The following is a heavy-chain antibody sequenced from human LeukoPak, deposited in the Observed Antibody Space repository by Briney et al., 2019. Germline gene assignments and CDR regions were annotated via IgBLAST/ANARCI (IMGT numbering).Heavy chain of an antibody. CDR3: ARENYYGSGSYCVDY. CDR1: GFTFSSYW. D-gene: IGHD3-10*01. CDR2: IKQDGSEK. V-gene: IGHV3-7*03. J-gene: IGHJ4*02. Sequence: GGSLRLSCAASGFTFSSYWMSWVRQAPGKGLHWVANIKQDGSEKFYVASVKGRFTISRDHAKNSLYLQMNSLRAEDTAVYYCARENYYGSGSYCVDYWGQGTLVTVSS.